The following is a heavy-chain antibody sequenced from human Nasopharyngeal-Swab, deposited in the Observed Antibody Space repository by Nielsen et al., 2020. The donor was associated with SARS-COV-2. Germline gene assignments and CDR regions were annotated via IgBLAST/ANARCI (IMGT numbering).Heavy chain of an antibody. D-gene: IGHD3-9*01. CDR2: INAGNGNT. J-gene: IGHJ6*02. CDR1: GYTFTSCA. Sequence: ASVKVSCKASGYTFTSCAMHWVRQAPGQRLEWMGWINAGNGNTKYSQKFQGRVTITRDTSASTAYMELSSLRSEDTAVYYCARYVDYDILTGYYYYGMDVWGQGTTVTVSS. CDR3: ARYVDYDILTGYYYYGMDV. V-gene: IGHV1-3*01.